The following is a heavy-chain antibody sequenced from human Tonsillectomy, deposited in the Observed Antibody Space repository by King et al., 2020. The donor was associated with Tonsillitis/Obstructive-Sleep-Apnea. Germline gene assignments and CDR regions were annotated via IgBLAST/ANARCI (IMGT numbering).Heavy chain of an antibody. CDR2: IIPFLGIA. D-gene: IGHD5-12*01. V-gene: IGHV1-69*10. CDR1: GGTFSSYG. CDR3: ARGRGSVRGYSCDESTQYYYYTMDV. J-gene: IGHJ6*02. Sequence: VQLVQSGAEVKKPGSSVKVSCKASGGTFSSYGISWVRQAPGQGLEWMGGIIPFLGIANYAQKFQGRVTIIADKSTSTAYMELSSLRSEDTAVYYCARGRGSVRGYSCDESTQYYYYTMDVWGQGTTVTVSS.